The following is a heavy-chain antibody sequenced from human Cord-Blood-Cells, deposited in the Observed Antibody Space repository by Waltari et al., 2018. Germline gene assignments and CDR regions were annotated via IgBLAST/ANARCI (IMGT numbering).Heavy chain of an antibody. V-gene: IGHV4-34*01. CDR2: INQSGST. Sequence: QVQLQQWGAGLLKPSETLSLTCAVYGGSFSGYYWSWIRQPPGKGREWIGEINQSGSTNYNPSLKSRVTISVDTSKNQFSLKLSSVTAADTAVYYCARGSVVVPAAIRFHYYYGMDVWGQGTTVTVSS. D-gene: IGHD2-2*02. CDR3: ARGSVVVPAAIRFHYYYGMDV. CDR1: GGSFSGYY. J-gene: IGHJ6*02.